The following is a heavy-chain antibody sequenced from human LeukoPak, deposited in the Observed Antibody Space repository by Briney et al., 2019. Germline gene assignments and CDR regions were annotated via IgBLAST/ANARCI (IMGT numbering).Heavy chain of an antibody. D-gene: IGHD3-10*01. CDR2: ISDSGTST. J-gene: IGHJ4*02. CDR1: GFTFSSYA. V-gene: IGHV3-23*01. CDR3: AKGVSGYGSGRPFDY. Sequence: PGGSLRLSCAASGFTFSSYAMIWVRQAPGKGLEWVSLISDSGTSTYYPDSVKGRFTISRYNSKNTVYLQMNSLRAEDTAVYYCAKGVSGYGSGRPFDYWGQGTLVTVSS.